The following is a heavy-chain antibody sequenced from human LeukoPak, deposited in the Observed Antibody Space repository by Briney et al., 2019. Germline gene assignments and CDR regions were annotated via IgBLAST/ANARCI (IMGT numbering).Heavy chain of an antibody. J-gene: IGHJ3*01. CDR1: VYTFTDYY. D-gene: IGHD1-14*01. CDR2: INPNTGGT. CDR3: ARKGGPRVNAFDF. V-gene: IGHV1-2*02. Sequence: ASVKVSCKASVYTFTDYYMHWVRQAPGQGLEWMGWINPNTGGTNYAQMFQGRVTMTRDTSISTAYMELTGLRYDDTAMYFCARKGGPRVNAFDFWGQGTMVTVSS.